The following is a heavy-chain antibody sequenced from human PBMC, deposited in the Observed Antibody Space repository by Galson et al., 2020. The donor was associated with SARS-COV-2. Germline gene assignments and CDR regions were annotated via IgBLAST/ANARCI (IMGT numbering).Heavy chain of an antibody. J-gene: IGHJ4*02. Sequence: SETLSLTCEVSGDSMSSYSWSWIRQPAGKGLQWIGRIYINGDTKCNPSLKSRVTMSLDTSKNRFSLRLTSVTAADTAVYYCARDEHTGSLPACDNRGQGALVTVSS. D-gene: IGHD1-1*01. V-gene: IGHV4-4*07. CDR3: ARDEHTGSLPACDN. CDR1: GDSMSSYS. CDR2: IYINGDT.